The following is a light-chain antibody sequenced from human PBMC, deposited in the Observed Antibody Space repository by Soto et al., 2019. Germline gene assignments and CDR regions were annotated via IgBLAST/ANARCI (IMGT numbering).Light chain of an antibody. J-gene: IGLJ2*01. Sequence: HSVLTQTPSVSGALGQKITMSCTGSSSNIGAGYDVHWYQQFPGAAPRLLIYADNNRPSGVPDRFSASKSGTSASLAITGLQGEDEANYYCPSYDTSLSGVIFGEGTKLTVL. CDR2: ADN. V-gene: IGLV1-40*01. CDR1: SSNIGAGYD. CDR3: PSYDTSLSGVI.